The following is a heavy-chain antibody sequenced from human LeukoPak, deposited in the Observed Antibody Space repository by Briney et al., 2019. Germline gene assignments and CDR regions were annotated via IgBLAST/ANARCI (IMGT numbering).Heavy chain of an antibody. J-gene: IGHJ3*02. Sequence: PSETLSLTCTVSGGSISSSSYYWGWIRQPPGKGLEWIGSVYFSGSTYYNPPLESRATISVDTSKTQFSLKPSSVTAADTAVYYCARSYCNTTSCYGVGAFDIWGQGTMVTVSS. D-gene: IGHD2-2*01. CDR1: GGSISSSSYY. V-gene: IGHV4-39*01. CDR3: ARSYCNTTSCYGVGAFDI. CDR2: VYFSGST.